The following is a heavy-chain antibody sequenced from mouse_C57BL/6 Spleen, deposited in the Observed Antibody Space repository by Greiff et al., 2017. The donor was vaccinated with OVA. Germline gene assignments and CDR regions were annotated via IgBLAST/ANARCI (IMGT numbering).Heavy chain of an antibody. Sequence: QVQLQQPGAELVKPGASVKMSCKASGYTFTSYWITWVKQRPGQGLEWIGDIYPGSGGTNYNEKFKSKATLTVDTSSSTAYMQLSSLTSEDSAVYYCARPNYYGSTFDYWGQGTTLTVSS. D-gene: IGHD1-1*01. CDR1: GYTFTSYW. CDR3: ARPNYYGSTFDY. J-gene: IGHJ2*01. V-gene: IGHV1-55*01. CDR2: IYPGSGGT.